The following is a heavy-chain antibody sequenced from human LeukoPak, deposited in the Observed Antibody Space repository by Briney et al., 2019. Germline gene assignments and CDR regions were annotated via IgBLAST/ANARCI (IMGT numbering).Heavy chain of an antibody. D-gene: IGHD3-10*01. CDR1: GGTFSSYA. CDR2: IIPIFGTA. V-gene: IGHV1-69*05. Sequence: ASVKVSCKASGGTFSSYAISWVRQAPGQGLEWMGGIIPIFGTANYAQRFQGRVTMTRDTSTSTVYMELSSLRSEDTAVYYCATYYALDYWGQGTLVTVSS. J-gene: IGHJ4*02. CDR3: ATYYALDY.